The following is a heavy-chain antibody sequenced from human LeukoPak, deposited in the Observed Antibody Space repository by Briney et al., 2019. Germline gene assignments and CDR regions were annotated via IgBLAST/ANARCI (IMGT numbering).Heavy chain of an antibody. CDR3: ARVEYCYGMDV. Sequence: PGGSLRLSCAASGFTFSSYWMHWVRQAPGKGLVWVSRINSDGSSTSYADSVKGRFTISRDNAKNTLYLQMNSLRAEDTAVYYCARVEYCYGMDVWGQGTTVTVSS. V-gene: IGHV3-74*01. CDR2: INSDGSST. J-gene: IGHJ6*02. CDR1: GFTFSSYW.